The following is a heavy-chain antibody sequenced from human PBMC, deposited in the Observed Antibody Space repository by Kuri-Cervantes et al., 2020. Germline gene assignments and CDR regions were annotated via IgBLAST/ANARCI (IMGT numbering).Heavy chain of an antibody. V-gene: IGHV1-46*01. D-gene: IGHD5-24*01. J-gene: IGHJ4*02. CDR1: GYTFTSYY. Sequence: ASVNGSCKASGYTFTSYYMYWVRQAPGQGLEWTGIINPSGGSTSYAQKSQGRVTMTRDTSTSTVYMELSSRRSEDTAVYYCARGNHGLGWGFDYWGQGTVVTVSS. CDR3: ARGNHGLGWGFDY. CDR2: INPSGGST.